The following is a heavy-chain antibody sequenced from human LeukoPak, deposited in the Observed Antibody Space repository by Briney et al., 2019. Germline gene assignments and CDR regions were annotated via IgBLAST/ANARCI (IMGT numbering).Heavy chain of an antibody. J-gene: IGHJ3*02. V-gene: IGHV4-61*02. Sequence: SETLSLTCTVSGGSISSGSYYWSWIRQPAGKGLEWIGRIYTSGSTNYNPSLKSRVTISVDTSKNQFSLKLSSVTAADTAVYYCAGQRITMIVVAPRSAFDIWGQGTMVTVSS. CDR2: IYTSGST. CDR3: AGQRITMIVVAPRSAFDI. D-gene: IGHD3-22*01. CDR1: GGSISSGSYY.